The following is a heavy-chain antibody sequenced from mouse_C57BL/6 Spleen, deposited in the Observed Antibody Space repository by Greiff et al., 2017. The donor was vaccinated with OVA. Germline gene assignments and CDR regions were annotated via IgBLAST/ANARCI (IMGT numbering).Heavy chain of an antibody. D-gene: IGHD1-1*01. Sequence: VQLVESGPELVKPGASVKLSCKASGYTFTSYDINWVKQRPGQGLEWIGWIYPRDGSTKYNEKFKGKATLTVDTSSSTAYMELHSLTSEDSAVYFCARSPFITTVVAHYYAMDYWGQGTSVTVSS. J-gene: IGHJ4*01. CDR3: ARSPFITTVVAHYYAMDY. CDR1: GYTFTSYD. V-gene: IGHV1-85*01. CDR2: IYPRDGST.